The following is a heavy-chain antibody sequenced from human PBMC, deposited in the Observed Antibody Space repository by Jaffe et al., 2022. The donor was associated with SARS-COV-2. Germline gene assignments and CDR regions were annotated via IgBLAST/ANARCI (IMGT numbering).Heavy chain of an antibody. V-gene: IGHV3-7*01. Sequence: EVQLVESGGGLVQPGGSLRLSCVDSGFTFSSYWMSWVRQAPGKGLEWVANMNQDGREKYYVDSVKGRFTISRDNAKNSLYLQMNSLRAEDTAVYYCARESHATWDYWGQGTLVTVSS. J-gene: IGHJ4*02. CDR2: MNQDGREK. CDR1: GFTFSSYW. CDR3: ARESHATWDY.